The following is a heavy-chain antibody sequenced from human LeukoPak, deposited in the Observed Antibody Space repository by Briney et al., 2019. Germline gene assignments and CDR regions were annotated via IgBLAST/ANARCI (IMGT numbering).Heavy chain of an antibody. CDR2: IYTSGST. J-gene: IGHJ4*02. CDR1: GGSISSGSYY. Sequence: SQTLSLTYAVSGGSISSGSYYWSWIRQPAGKGLEWIGRIYTSGSTNYNPSLKSRVTISVDTSKNQFSLKLSSVTAADTAVYYCARVDPYCSSTSCSFDYWGQGTLVTVSS. CDR3: ARVDPYCSSTSCSFDY. V-gene: IGHV4-61*02. D-gene: IGHD2-2*01.